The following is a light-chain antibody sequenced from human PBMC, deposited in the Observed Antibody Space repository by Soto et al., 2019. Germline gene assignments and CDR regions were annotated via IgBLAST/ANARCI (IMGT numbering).Light chain of an antibody. CDR3: QQYGSSAIL. V-gene: IGKV3-20*01. CDR2: GAS. Sequence: EIVLTQSPGTLYLSPGERATLSCRASQSVSSSYLAWDQQKPGQAPRLLIYGASSRATGIQDRFSGSGSGTDFTRTSSRLVPEDFAEYYCQQYGSSAILFGQRTRLQIQ. CDR1: QSVSSSY. J-gene: IGKJ5*01.